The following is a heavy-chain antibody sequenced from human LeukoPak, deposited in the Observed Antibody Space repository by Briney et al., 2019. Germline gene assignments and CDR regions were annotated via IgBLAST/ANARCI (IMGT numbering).Heavy chain of an antibody. CDR3: ARQGHIVGGGWFDS. J-gene: IGHJ5*01. V-gene: IGHV5-51*01. Sequence: GESLKISCQGSGYSFSSYWIGWVRQMPGKAPEWMGVIYPGDSDTRYRPPFQGQVTMSADKSTNTAYLQWRSLRASDSAMYYCARQGHIVGGGWFDSWGQGTLVTVSS. D-gene: IGHD2-15*01. CDR2: IYPGDSDT. CDR1: GYSFSSYW.